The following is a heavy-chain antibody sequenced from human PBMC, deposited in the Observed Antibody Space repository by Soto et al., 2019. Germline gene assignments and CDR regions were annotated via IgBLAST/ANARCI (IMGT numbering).Heavy chain of an antibody. CDR2: INHSGST. D-gene: IGHD4-17*01. CDR3: ARARVLRFQVDY. Sequence: SETLSLTCAVYGGSFSGYYWSWIRQPPGKGLEWIGEINHSGSTNYNPSLKSRVTISVDTSKNQFSLKLSSVTAADTAVYYCARARVLRFQVDYWGQGTPVTVSS. J-gene: IGHJ4*02. CDR1: GGSFSGYY. V-gene: IGHV4-34*01.